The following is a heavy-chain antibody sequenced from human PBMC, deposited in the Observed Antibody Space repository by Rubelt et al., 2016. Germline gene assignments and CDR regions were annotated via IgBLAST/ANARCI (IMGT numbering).Heavy chain of an antibody. J-gene: IGHJ5*02. CDR1: GGSFSGYY. D-gene: IGHD3-3*01. V-gene: IGHV4-34*01. Sequence: QVQLQQWGAGLLKPSETLSLTCAVYGGSFSGYYWSWIRQPPGKGLEWIGEINHSGSTNYNPSLKMRVTISVDTSKNQVSLKLSSVTAADTAVYYCARHGEYDFWSGYLRVENWFDPWGQGTLVTVSS. CDR3: ARHGEYDFWSGYLRVENWFDP. CDR2: INHSGST.